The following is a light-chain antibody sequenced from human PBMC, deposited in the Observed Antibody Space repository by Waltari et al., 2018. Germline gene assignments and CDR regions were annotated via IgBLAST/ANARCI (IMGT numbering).Light chain of an antibody. J-gene: IGLJ1*01. CDR3: CAYAGSSIYV. V-gene: IGLV2-23*01. CDR1: NSDGGTDNL. Sequence: QSALTQPAAVSGSPGQSITISCAGSNSDGGTDNLVSWYQQHPGEAPKLLIFETTKRPSGVSDRFSGSRSGNTASLTISGLQAEDEAEYSCCAYAGSSIYVFGSGTRVTVL. CDR2: ETT.